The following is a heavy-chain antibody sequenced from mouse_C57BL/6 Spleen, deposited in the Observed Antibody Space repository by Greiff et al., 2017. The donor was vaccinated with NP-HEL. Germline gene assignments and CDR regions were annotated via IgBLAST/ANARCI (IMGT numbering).Heavy chain of an antibody. D-gene: IGHD1-1*01. J-gene: IGHJ1*03. Sequence: QVQLQQPGAELVKPGASVKLSCKASGYTFTSYWMHWVKQRPGQGLEWIGMIHPNSGSTNYNEKFKSKATLTVDKSSSTAYMQLSSLTSEDSAVYYCARLGSSYVRYFDVWGTGTTVTVSS. V-gene: IGHV1-64*01. CDR1: GYTFTSYW. CDR2: IHPNSGST. CDR3: ARLGSSYVRYFDV.